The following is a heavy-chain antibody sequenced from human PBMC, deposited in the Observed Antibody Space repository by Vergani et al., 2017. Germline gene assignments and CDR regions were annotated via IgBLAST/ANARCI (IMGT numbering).Heavy chain of an antibody. J-gene: IGHJ4*02. Sequence: QVQLQESGPTLVRPSETLSLTCTVSGDSITHYYWNWIRQSPGKGLEWIGNIYYSGSTNYNPSLKIRVTISVDTSRDRFSLNLYSVTAADTAVYYCARVQDGDYEWYIDYWGQGILVTVSS. CDR2: IYYSGST. CDR1: GDSITHYY. D-gene: IGHD4-17*01. V-gene: IGHV4-59*01. CDR3: ARVQDGDYEWYIDY.